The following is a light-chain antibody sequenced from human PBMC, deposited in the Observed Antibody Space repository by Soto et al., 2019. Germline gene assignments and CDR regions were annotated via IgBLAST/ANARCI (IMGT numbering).Light chain of an antibody. CDR1: SGHSSYA. CDR3: QTWDTGARVV. CDR2: LSSDGSH. V-gene: IGLV4-69*01. J-gene: IGLJ2*01. Sequence: QPVLTQSPSASASLGASVKLTCTLSSGHSSYAIAWHQQQPEKGPRYLMKLSSDGSHSKGDGIPDRFSGSSSGAERYLPISSLQSEDEADYYCQTWDTGARVVFGGGTQLTVL.